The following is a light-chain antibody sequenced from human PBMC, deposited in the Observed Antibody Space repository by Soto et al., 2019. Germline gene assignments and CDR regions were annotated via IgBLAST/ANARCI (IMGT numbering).Light chain of an antibody. CDR3: SSYVAGTNV. CDR1: SSDVGKYDY. Sequence: QSVLTQPASASGSPGQSVTISCTGTSSDVGKYDYVSWFQQHPGKAPKLIIYDVSKRPSGVSNRFSGSKSGSTASLTISGLQAEDEADYYCSSYVAGTNVFGTGTKVTVL. V-gene: IGLV2-8*01. J-gene: IGLJ1*01. CDR2: DVS.